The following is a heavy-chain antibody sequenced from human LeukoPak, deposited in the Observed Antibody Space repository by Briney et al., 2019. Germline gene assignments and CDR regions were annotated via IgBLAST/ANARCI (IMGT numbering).Heavy chain of an antibody. D-gene: IGHD3-3*01. CDR2: INPSGGST. CDR3: ARDTGAYDFWSGYRGAYYMDV. CDR1: GYTFTSYY. Sequence: ASVKVSFKASGYTFTSYYMHWVRQAPGQGLEWMGIINPSGGSTSYAQKFQGRVTMTRDMSTSTVYMELSSLRSEDTAVYYCARDTGAYDFWSGYRGAYYMDVWGKGTTVTVSS. V-gene: IGHV1-46*01. J-gene: IGHJ6*03.